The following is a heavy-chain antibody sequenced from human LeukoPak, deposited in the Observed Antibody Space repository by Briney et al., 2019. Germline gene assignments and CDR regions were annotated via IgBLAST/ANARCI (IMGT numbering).Heavy chain of an antibody. CDR1: GFTFSSYS. V-gene: IGHV3-48*04. Sequence: GGSLRLSCAASGFTFSSYSMNWVRQAPGKGLEWVSYISSSSSTIYYADSVKGRFTISRDNAKNSLYLQMNSLRAEDTAVYYCAREGRNFDWSGGENYFDYWGQGTLVTVSS. CDR2: ISSSSSTI. D-gene: IGHD3-9*01. J-gene: IGHJ4*02. CDR3: AREGRNFDWSGGENYFDY.